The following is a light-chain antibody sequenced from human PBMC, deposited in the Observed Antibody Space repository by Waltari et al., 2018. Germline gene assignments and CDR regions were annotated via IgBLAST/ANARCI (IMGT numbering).Light chain of an antibody. J-gene: IGLJ2*01. CDR1: SVRTYD. CDR2: GKN. V-gene: IGLV3-19*01. Sequence: SSELTQDPAVSVALGQTVRVTCQGDSVRTYDATWYHQKPGQAPVLVIYGKNKRPSGIPDRFSGSSSGNTASLAITGAQAEDGAYYYCLSRDTSGDHVVYGGGTKLTVL. CDR3: LSRDTSGDHVV.